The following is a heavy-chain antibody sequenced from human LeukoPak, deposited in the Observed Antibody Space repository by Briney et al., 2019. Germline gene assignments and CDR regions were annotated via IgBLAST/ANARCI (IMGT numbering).Heavy chain of an antibody. J-gene: IGHJ6*02. V-gene: IGHV3-23*01. D-gene: IGHD2-21*02. Sequence: GGSLRLSCAASGFTFSSYAMSWVRQAPGKGLEWVSAISGSGGSTYYADSVKGRFTISRDNSKNTLYLQMNSLRAEDTAVYYCARVLSDCGGDCYPKYYYYYYGMDVWGQGTTATVSS. CDR1: GFTFSSYA. CDR3: ARVLSDCGGDCYPKYYYYYYGMDV. CDR2: ISGSGGST.